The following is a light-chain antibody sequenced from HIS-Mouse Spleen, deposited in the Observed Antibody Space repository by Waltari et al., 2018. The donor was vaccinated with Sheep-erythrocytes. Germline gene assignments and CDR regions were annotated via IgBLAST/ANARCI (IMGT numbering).Light chain of an antibody. CDR1: SSDVGGYNY. CDR2: EVS. J-gene: IGLJ1*01. Sequence: QSVLTQPPSVSGAPGQRVTISCTGTSSDVGGYNYVYWYQQHPGKAPKLMIYEVSNRPSGVSNRFAGSKSGNTASLTISGLQAEDEADYYCSSYTSSSTYVFGTGTKVTVL. CDR3: SSYTSSSTYV. V-gene: IGLV2-14*01.